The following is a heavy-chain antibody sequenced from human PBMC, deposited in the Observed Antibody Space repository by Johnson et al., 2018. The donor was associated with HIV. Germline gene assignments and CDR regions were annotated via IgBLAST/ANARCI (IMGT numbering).Heavy chain of an antibody. D-gene: IGHD6-13*01. V-gene: IGHV3-66*01. CDR3: ARDHDPIAAAQGAFNI. CDR2: IYSGGST. Sequence: VQLVESGGGLVQPGGSLRLSCAASGFTVSTNYMSWVRQAPGKGLEWVSVIYSGGSTYSADSVKGRFTISRDSSKNSLYLQMNSLRAEDTAVYYCARDHDPIAAAQGAFNIWGQGTRVTVSS. CDR1: GFTVSTNY. J-gene: IGHJ3*02.